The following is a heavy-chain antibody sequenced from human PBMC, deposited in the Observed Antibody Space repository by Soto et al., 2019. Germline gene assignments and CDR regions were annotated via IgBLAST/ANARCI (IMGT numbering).Heavy chain of an antibody. CDR1: GGTLSSYA. J-gene: IGHJ6*02. CDR2: IIPIFGTA. V-gene: IGHV1-69*13. CDR3: ARDPSYYGMDV. Sequence: SVKISCKASGGTLSSYAISWVRQAPGQGLEWMGEIIPIFGTANYAQKFQGRVTITADESTSTAYMELSSLRSEDTAVYYCARDPSYYGMDVWGQGTTVTVSS.